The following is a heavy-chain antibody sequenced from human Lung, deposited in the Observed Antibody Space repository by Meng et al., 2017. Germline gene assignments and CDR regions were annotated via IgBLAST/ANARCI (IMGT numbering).Heavy chain of an antibody. Sequence: ASVKVSCKASGYTFTSYYMHWVRQAPGQGLEWMGIINPSGGSTSYAQKFQGRVTMTRDTSTSTVYMELSSLRSEDTAVYYCARAVMQWLAYYCYGMDDWGQGTTVTVSS. CDR1: GYTFTSYY. CDR3: ARAVMQWLAYYCYGMDD. J-gene: IGHJ6*02. CDR2: INPSGGST. D-gene: IGHD6-19*01. V-gene: IGHV1-46*01.